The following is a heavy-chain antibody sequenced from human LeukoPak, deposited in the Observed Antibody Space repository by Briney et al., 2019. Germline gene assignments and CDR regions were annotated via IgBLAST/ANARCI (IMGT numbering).Heavy chain of an antibody. J-gene: IGHJ4*02. D-gene: IGHD6-13*01. CDR1: GFTFSSYG. CDR3: AGDRVPGAAAGYFDY. V-gene: IGHV3-33*01. CDR2: IWYDGSNK. Sequence: NPGGSLRLSCAASGFTFSSYGMHWVRQAPGKGLEWVAAIWYDGSNKYYADSVKGRFTISRDNSKNTLYLQMNSLRAEDTAVYYCAGDRVPGAAAGYFDYWGQGTLVAVSS.